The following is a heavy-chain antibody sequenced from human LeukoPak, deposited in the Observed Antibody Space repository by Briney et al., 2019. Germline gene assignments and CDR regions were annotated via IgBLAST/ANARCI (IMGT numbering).Heavy chain of an antibody. V-gene: IGHV5-51*01. Sequence: GESLKISCQASGYRFTSHWIGWVRQMPGKGLEWMGIIYPGDSDTRYSPSFQGQVTTSADKSINTAYLEWSSLKASDTAIYYCARQGAAGKYYYYYMDVWGKGTTVTVSS. CDR2: IYPGDSDT. J-gene: IGHJ6*03. CDR3: ARQGAAGKYYYYYMDV. CDR1: GYRFTSHW. D-gene: IGHD6-13*01.